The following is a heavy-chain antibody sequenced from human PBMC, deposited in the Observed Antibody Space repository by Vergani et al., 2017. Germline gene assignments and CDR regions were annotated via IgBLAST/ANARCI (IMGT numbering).Heavy chain of an antibody. J-gene: IGHJ3*02. D-gene: IGHD2-2*01. CDR1: GCTFSSYA. V-gene: IGHV1-69*01. CDR2: IIPIFGTA. CDR3: AGGDCSSTSCRSDAFDI. Sequence: QVQLVQSGAGVKKPGCSVKVSCKASGCTFSSYAISWVRQAPGQGLEWMGGIIPIFGTANYAQKFQGRVTITADESTSTAYMELSSLRSEDTAVYYCAGGDCSSTSCRSDAFDIWGQGTMVTVSS.